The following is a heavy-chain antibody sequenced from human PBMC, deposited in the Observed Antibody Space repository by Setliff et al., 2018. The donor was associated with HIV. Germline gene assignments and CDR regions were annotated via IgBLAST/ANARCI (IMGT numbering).Heavy chain of an antibody. Sequence: SETLSLSCAASGFIFSSYAMHWIRQHPGKGLEWIGYIYYSGSTYYNPSLKSRVTISVDTSKNQFSLKLSSVTAADTAVYYCARGLSFYDPGGFDYWGQGTLVTVSS. CDR2: IYYSGST. J-gene: IGHJ4*02. D-gene: IGHD3-22*01. CDR1: GFIFSSYA. CDR3: ARGLSFYDPGGFDY. V-gene: IGHV4-59*08.